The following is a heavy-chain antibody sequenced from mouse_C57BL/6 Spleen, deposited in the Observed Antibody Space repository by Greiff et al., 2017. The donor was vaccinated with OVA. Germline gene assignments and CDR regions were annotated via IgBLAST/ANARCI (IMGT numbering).Heavy chain of an antibody. CDR2: IDPSDSYT. Sequence: QVQLKQPGAELVMPGASVKLSCKASGYTFTSYWMHWVKQRPGQGLEWIGEIDPSDSYTNYNQKFKGKSTLTVDKSSSTAYMQLSSLTSEDSAVYYCARNGYWDYWGQGTTLTVSS. V-gene: IGHV1-69*01. D-gene: IGHD2-3*01. CDR1: GYTFTSYW. J-gene: IGHJ2*01. CDR3: ARNGYWDY.